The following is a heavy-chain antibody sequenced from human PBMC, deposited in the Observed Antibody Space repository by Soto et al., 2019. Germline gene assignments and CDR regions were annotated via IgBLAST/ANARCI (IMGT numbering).Heavy chain of an antibody. V-gene: IGHV1-69*06. CDR2: IIPIFGTA. CDR1: GGTFSSYA. Sequence: SVKVSCKASGGTFSSYAISWVRQAPGQGLEWMGGIIPIFGTANYAQKFQGRVTITADKSTSTAYMELSSLRSEDTAVYYCASGRSYYYHSYAMDVWGQGTTVTVSS. J-gene: IGHJ6*02. CDR3: ASGRSYYYHSYAMDV.